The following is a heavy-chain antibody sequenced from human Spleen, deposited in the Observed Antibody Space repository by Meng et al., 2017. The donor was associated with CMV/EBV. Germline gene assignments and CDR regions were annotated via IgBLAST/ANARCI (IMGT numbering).Heavy chain of an antibody. J-gene: IGHJ4*02. V-gene: IGHV1-2*02. D-gene: IGHD7-27*01. Sequence: ASVKVSCKVSGYTLIELSRHWVRQAPGKGLEWMGWIHPHRGDTNYAQQFQGRVTLTRDTSINTGYMELTRLTSDDTAVYYCARDNNWGPDYWGQGTLVTVSS. CDR1: GYTLIELS. CDR3: ARDNNWGPDY. CDR2: IHPHRGDT.